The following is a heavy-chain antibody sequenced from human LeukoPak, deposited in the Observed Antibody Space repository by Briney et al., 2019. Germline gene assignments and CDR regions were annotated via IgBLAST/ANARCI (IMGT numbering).Heavy chain of an antibody. CDR3: ARDKGDYGDYYWFDP. D-gene: IGHD4-17*01. Sequence: SETLSLTCGVYGGSFSGYYWSWIRQPPGKGLEWIGEINHSGSTDYNPSLKSRVTISVDTSKNQFSLKLRSVTAADTAVYYCARDKGDYGDYYWFDPWGQGTLVTVSS. CDR1: GGSFSGYY. CDR2: INHSGST. J-gene: IGHJ5*02. V-gene: IGHV4-34*01.